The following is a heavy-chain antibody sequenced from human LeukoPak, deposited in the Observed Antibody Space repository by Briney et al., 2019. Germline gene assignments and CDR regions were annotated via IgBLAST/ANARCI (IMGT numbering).Heavy chain of an antibody. J-gene: IGHJ4*02. CDR3: AKDTAAAKYYFDY. CDR2: VRYDGNNK. V-gene: IGHV3-30*02. CDR1: GFSFSSFG. Sequence: GGSLRLSCAASGFSFSSFGMHWVRQAPGKGLEWVAFVRYDGNNKYYADSVQGRFTISRDNSKSTLYLQMDSLRAEDTAVYYCAKDTAAAKYYFDYGGQGTLVTVSS. D-gene: IGHD6-13*01.